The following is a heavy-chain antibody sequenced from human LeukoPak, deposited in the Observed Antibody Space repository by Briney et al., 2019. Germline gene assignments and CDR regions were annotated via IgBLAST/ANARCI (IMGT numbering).Heavy chain of an antibody. J-gene: IGHJ4*02. CDR3: ARDNYSDSSGYYRYPGYFDS. Sequence: SETLSLTCTVSGGSISSSSYYWGWIRQPPGKGLEWIGSIYYSGSTYYNPSLKSRVTISVDTSKNQFSLKLSSVTAADTAVYYCARDNYSDSSGYYRYPGYFDSWGQGTLVTVSS. D-gene: IGHD3-22*01. CDR1: GGSISSSSYY. CDR2: IYYSGST. V-gene: IGHV4-39*02.